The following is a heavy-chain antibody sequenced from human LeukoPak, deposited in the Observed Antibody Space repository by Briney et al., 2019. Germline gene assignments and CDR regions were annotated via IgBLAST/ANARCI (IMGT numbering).Heavy chain of an antibody. J-gene: IGHJ4*02. CDR1: GFTFSSYW. CDR2: IKQDGSEK. Sequence: GGSLRLSCAASGFTFSSYWMSWVRQAPGKGLEWVANIKQDGSEKYYVDSVKGRFTMSRDNAKNSLYLQMNSLRAEDTGVYYCARDGYSSSRSFDYWGQGTLVTVSS. CDR3: ARDGYSSSRSFDY. V-gene: IGHV3-7*01. D-gene: IGHD6-6*01.